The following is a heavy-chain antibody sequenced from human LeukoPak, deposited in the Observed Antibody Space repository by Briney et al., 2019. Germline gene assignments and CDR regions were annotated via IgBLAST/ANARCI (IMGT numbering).Heavy chain of an antibody. Sequence: GESLKISCKASGYSFTHYWIGWGRQIPGKGLEWMGSIYPGDSDTRYRPSFQGQVTISADNSINTAYLQWSSLKTSDTAMYCCARLGLESYDNSGYYFLDYWGQGALVAVSS. CDR3: ARLGLESYDNSGYYFLDY. CDR2: IYPGDSDT. CDR1: GYSFTHYW. D-gene: IGHD3-22*01. J-gene: IGHJ4*02. V-gene: IGHV5-51*01.